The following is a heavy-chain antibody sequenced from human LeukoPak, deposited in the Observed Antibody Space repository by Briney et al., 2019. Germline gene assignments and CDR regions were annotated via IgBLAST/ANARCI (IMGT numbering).Heavy chain of an antibody. Sequence: SETLSLTCTVSGGSISSSSYYWGWIRQPPGKGLEWIGSIYYSGSTYYNPSLKSRVTISVDTSKNQFSLKLSSVTAADTAVYYCARDGSSGYYRGPMDVWGQGTTVTVSS. CDR3: ARDGSSGYYRGPMDV. D-gene: IGHD3-22*01. V-gene: IGHV4-39*07. J-gene: IGHJ6*02. CDR1: GGSISSSSYY. CDR2: IYYSGST.